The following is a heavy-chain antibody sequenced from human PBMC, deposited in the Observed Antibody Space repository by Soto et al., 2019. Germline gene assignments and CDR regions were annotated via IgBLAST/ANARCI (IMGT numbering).Heavy chain of an antibody. Sequence: QVQQQESGPGLVKPSETLSLTCTVSGGSISSYYWSWIRQPPGKGLEWIGYIYYSGSTNYNPSIKSRVTISVDTSKNQFSLKLSSVTAADTAVYYCALAAAGTGLFDYWGQGTLVTVSS. V-gene: IGHV4-59*01. D-gene: IGHD6-13*01. J-gene: IGHJ4*02. CDR3: ALAAAGTGLFDY. CDR1: GGSISSYY. CDR2: IYYSGST.